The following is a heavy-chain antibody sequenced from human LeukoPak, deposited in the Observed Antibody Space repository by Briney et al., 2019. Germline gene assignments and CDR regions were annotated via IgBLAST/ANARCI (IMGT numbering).Heavy chain of an antibody. CDR3: ARGIGGYYYYMDV. V-gene: IGHV1-2*02. Sequence: ASVKVSCKASGYTFTGYYMHWVRQAPGQGLEWMGWINPNTGGTNYAQKFQGRVTKTRDTSISTAYMELSRLRSDDTAVYYCARGIGGYYYYMDVWGKGTTVTVSS. CDR2: INPNTGGT. CDR1: GYTFTGYY. J-gene: IGHJ6*03. D-gene: IGHD3-10*01.